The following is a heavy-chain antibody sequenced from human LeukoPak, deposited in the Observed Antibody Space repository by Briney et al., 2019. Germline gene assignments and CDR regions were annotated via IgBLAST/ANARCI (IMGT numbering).Heavy chain of an antibody. CDR2: ISSRGSSI. J-gene: IGHJ4*02. CDR3: AGDKALNC. V-gene: IGHV3-48*03. CDR1: GFNFSTYE. Sequence: GGSLRLSCAGSGFNFSTYEMNWVRQAPGKGLEWLSYISSRGSSIYYSDSVKGRFTISRDNAKNSLFLQMNSLRAGDTAVYFCAGDKALNCWGQGTPVTVSS.